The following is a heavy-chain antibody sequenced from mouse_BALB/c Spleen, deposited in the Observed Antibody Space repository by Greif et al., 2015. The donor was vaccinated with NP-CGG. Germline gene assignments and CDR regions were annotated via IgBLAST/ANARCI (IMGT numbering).Heavy chain of an antibody. Sequence: DVQLVESGGGLVQPGGSLKLSCAASGFTFSSYGMSWVRQTPDKRLESVATINSNGGSTYYPDSVKGRFTISRDNAKNTLYLQMSSLKSEDTTMYYCATGFAYWGQGTLVTVSA. V-gene: IGHV5-6-3*01. J-gene: IGHJ3*01. CDR1: GFTFSSYG. CDR3: ATGFAY. CDR2: INSNGGST.